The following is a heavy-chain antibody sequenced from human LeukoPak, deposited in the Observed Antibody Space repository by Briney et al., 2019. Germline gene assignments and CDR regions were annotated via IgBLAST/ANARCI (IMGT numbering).Heavy chain of an antibody. D-gene: IGHD6-19*01. Sequence: ASVKVSCKASGYTFTSYGISWVRQAPGQGLEWMGWISAYNGNTNYAQKLQGRVTMTTDTSTCTAHMELRSLRFDDTAVYYCARDPSQWLVRVAGYWGQGTLVTVSS. CDR2: ISAYNGNT. CDR1: GYTFTSYG. CDR3: ARDPSQWLVRVAGY. J-gene: IGHJ4*02. V-gene: IGHV1-18*01.